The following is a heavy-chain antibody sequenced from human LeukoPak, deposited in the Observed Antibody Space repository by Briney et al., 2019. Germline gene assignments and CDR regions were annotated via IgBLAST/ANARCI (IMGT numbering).Heavy chain of an antibody. J-gene: IGHJ1*01. CDR3: VRVAVTGIAYFQY. CDR2: IYGNSGDT. Sequence: ASVKVSCKASGYTFTAYYLLWWRRAPGQGLEWMGWIYGNSGDTNYAQQFQGRVTMTRDTSISTAYMELIRLTSDDTAVYYCVRVAVTGIAYFQYWGQGTRVTVPS. D-gene: IGHD6-19*01. V-gene: IGHV1-2*02. CDR1: GYTFTAYY.